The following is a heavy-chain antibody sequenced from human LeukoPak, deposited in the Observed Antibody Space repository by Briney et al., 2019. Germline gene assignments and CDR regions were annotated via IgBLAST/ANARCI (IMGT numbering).Heavy chain of an antibody. Sequence: GASVKVSCKASGYTFTSYGISWVRQAPGQGLEWMGWISAYNGNTNYAQKLQGRVTMTTDTSTSTAYMELRSLRSDDTAVYYCASCSSWYLDDAFDIWGQGTMVTVSS. CDR1: GYTFTSYG. V-gene: IGHV1-18*01. CDR2: ISAYNGNT. CDR3: ASCSSWYLDDAFDI. J-gene: IGHJ3*02. D-gene: IGHD6-13*01.